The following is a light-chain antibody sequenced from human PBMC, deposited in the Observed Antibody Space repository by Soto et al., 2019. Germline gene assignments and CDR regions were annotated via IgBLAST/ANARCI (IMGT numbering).Light chain of an antibody. Sequence: EIVLTQSPATLSLSPGERATLSCRASRSVSSYLAWYQQKPGQAPRLLIDDASYRATGIPATFSGSGSVTDFTPTISSLEPEDFAVYYCQHRSDWPPRLTFGGGTKVEIK. CDR3: QHRSDWPPRLT. CDR2: DAS. J-gene: IGKJ4*01. V-gene: IGKV3-11*01. CDR1: RSVSSY.